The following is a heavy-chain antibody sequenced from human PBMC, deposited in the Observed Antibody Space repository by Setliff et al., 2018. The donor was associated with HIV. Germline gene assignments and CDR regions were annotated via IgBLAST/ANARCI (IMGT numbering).Heavy chain of an antibody. V-gene: IGHV4-39*01. CDR2: FYYSGST. CDR3: ARGRGVRGVNDAFDI. Sequence: SETLSLTCVVSGDSISRSRYYWGWIRQPPGKGLEWIGSFYYSGSTSYNPSLKSRVTISGDTSKNQVSLRLSSVTAADTAVYYCARGRGVRGVNDAFDIWGQGTMVTVSS. D-gene: IGHD3-10*01. J-gene: IGHJ3*02. CDR1: GDSISRSRYY.